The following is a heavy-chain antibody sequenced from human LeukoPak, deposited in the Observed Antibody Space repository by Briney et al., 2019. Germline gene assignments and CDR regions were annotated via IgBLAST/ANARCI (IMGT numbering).Heavy chain of an antibody. D-gene: IGHD3-3*01. CDR2: INPNSGGT. J-gene: IGHJ4*02. CDR1: GYTFTDYY. V-gene: IGHV1-2*02. Sequence: ASVKVSCKASGYTFTDYYMHWVRQAPGQGLEWMGWINPNSGGTNYAQKFQGRVTMTRDTSISTAYMELSRLRSDDTAVYYCARDVGFWSGYYDYWGQGTLVTVSS. CDR3: ARDVGFWSGYYDY.